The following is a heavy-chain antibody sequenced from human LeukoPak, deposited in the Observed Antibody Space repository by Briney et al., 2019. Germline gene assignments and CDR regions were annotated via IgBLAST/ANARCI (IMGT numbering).Heavy chain of an antibody. CDR2: INHSGST. D-gene: IGHD5-18*01. Sequence: PSETLSLTCAVYGGSFSGYYWSWIRQPPGKGLEWIGEINHSGSTNYNPSLKSRVAISVDTSKNQFSLKLSSVTAADTAVYYCARHGGYSYGRRPYYYYMDVWGKGTTVTISS. CDR3: ARHGGYSYGRRPYYYYMDV. J-gene: IGHJ6*03. CDR1: GGSFSGYY. V-gene: IGHV4-34*01.